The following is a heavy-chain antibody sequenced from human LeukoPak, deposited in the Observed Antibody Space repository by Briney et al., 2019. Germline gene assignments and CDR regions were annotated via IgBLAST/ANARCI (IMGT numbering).Heavy chain of an antibody. Sequence: ASVKVSCKASGNTFSDYYIHWVRQAPGQGLEWMGWISPSSGRANFAQKFQGRVTMTRDTSISTAYMELSRLRSDDTAVYYCARDFHYVDSLVWSLGYYMDVWGKGTTVTVSS. CDR2: ISPSSGRA. J-gene: IGHJ6*03. CDR3: ARDFHYVDSLVWSLGYYMDV. V-gene: IGHV1-2*02. D-gene: IGHD3-3*01. CDR1: GNTFSDYY.